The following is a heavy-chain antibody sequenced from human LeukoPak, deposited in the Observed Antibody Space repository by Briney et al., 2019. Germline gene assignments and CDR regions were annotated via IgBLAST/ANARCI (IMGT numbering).Heavy chain of an antibody. CDR2: ISSSSYI. Sequence: PGGSLRLSCAASGFTFSSYSMNWVRQAPGKGLEWVSSISSSSYIYYADSVKGRFTISRDNAKNSLYLQMNSLRAEDTAVYYCARDLSIAAPTSYFDYWGQGTLVTVSS. J-gene: IGHJ4*02. CDR1: GFTFSSYS. CDR3: ARDLSIAAPTSYFDY. V-gene: IGHV3-21*01. D-gene: IGHD6-6*01.